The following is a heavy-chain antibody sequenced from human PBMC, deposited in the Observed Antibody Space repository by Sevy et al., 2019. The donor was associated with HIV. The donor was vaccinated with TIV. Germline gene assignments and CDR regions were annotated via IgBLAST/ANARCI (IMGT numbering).Heavy chain of an antibody. CDR3: AITKDYYDNSGYPFDY. V-gene: IGHV1-24*01. D-gene: IGHD3-22*01. CDR2: FDPEDGET. J-gene: IGHJ4*02. CDR1: GYTLSELS. Sequence: ASVKVSCKVFGYTLSELSMHWVRQTPGKGLEWMGSFDPEDGETIYAQKFQGRVAMTEDTSTDTAYMELRSLRSEDTAVFYCAITKDYYDNSGYPFDYSGQGTLVTVSS.